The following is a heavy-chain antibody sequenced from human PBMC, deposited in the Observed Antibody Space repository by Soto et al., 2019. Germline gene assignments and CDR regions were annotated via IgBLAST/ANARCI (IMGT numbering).Heavy chain of an antibody. CDR3: AADMGGYIYGLGTY. CDR1: GLTFSSSA. V-gene: IGHV1-58*01. Sequence: QMQLVQSGPEVKKPGTSVKVSCKASGLTFSSSAVHWVRQARGHRLEWIGWIDVGSANANYAQMLKERVTISRDMSTSTAYMELSSLRPEDTAVYYCAADMGGYIYGLGTYRGQGTLVTVSS. J-gene: IGHJ4*02. D-gene: IGHD5-18*01. CDR2: IDVGSANA.